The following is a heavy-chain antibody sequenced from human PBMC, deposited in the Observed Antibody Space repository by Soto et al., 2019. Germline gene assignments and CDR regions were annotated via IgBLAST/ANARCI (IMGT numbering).Heavy chain of an antibody. CDR3: ARYYDILTGYPPPFDY. CDR1: GYTFTSYG. CDR2: ISAYNGNT. V-gene: IGHV1-18*01. D-gene: IGHD3-9*01. J-gene: IGHJ4*02. Sequence: QVKLVQSGAEVKKPGASVKVSCKASGYTFTSYGISWVRQAPGQGLERMGWISAYNGNTNYAQKLQGRVTMTTDTSTSTAYMELRSLRSDDTAVYYCARYYDILTGYPPPFDYWGQGTLVTVSS.